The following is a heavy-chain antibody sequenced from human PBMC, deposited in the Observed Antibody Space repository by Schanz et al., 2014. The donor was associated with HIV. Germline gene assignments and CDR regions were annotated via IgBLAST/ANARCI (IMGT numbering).Heavy chain of an antibody. CDR2: INPTNGKT. J-gene: IGHJ4*02. Sequence: HVQLVQSGAEVQKPGASVKVSCKASGYTFTSYYMHWVRQAPGQGLEWMGWINPTNGKTYYTQKFRGRVTMSRDASINTASLEVNRLMSADTAVYYCARNQFQMLPFDYWGQGTLVTVSS. D-gene: IGHD2-15*01. CDR1: GYTFTSYY. V-gene: IGHV1-2*02. CDR3: ARNQFQMLPFDY.